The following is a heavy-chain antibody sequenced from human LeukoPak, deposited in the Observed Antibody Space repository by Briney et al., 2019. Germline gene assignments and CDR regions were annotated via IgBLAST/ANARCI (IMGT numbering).Heavy chain of an antibody. CDR1: GFTFSSYV. Sequence: GGSLRLSCAASGFTFSSYVMHWVRQAPGKGLEWVAIISYDGSNEYYADSVKGRFTISRDNSKSTLYLQMNSLRAADTAVYYCARVLPDQKGYAVAFDIWGQGTMVTVSS. CDR3: ARVLPDQKGYAVAFDI. CDR2: ISYDGSNE. V-gene: IGHV3-30*04. D-gene: IGHD2-8*01. J-gene: IGHJ3*02.